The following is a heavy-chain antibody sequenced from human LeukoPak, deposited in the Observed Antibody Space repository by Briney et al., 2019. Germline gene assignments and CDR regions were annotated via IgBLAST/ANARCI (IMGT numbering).Heavy chain of an antibody. V-gene: IGHV4-59*08. CDR1: GGSISSYY. CDR2: IYYSGST. J-gene: IGHJ4*02. D-gene: IGHD5-12*01. Sequence: SETLSLTCTVSGGSISSYYWSWIRQPPGKGLEWIGYIYYSGSTNYNPSLKSRVTISVDTSKNQFSLKLSSVTAADTAVYYCARLVAREDYFDYWGQGTLVTVSS. CDR3: ARLVAREDYFDY.